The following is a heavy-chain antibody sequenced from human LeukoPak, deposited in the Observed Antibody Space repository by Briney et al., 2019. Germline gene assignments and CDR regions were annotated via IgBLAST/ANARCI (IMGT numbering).Heavy chain of an antibody. J-gene: IGHJ4*01. CDR1: GGSISSNSYN. D-gene: IGHD3-10*01. V-gene: IGHV4-39*02. CDR3: ARRGGSGRSFDY. CDR2: IYSSGT. Sequence: SETLSLTCTVSGGSISSNSYNWGWLRQPPGKGLEWIGHIYSSGTSYHPPLKSRVAISLDTSKNHFSLKMHSVTAADTAVYYCARRGGSGRSFDYWGHGTLVTASS.